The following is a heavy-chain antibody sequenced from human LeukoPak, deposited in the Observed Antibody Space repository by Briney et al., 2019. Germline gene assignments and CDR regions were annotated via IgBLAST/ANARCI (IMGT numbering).Heavy chain of an antibody. J-gene: IGHJ4*02. D-gene: IGHD3-10*01. Sequence: SETLSLTCAVYGGSFSGYYWSWIRQPPGKGLEWIGEINHSGSTNYNPSLKSRVTISVDTSKNQFSLKLSSVTAADTAVYYCARGLPLYYYFDNWGQGTLVTVSS. CDR3: ARGLPLYYYFDN. CDR2: INHSGST. CDR1: GGSFSGYY. V-gene: IGHV4-34*01.